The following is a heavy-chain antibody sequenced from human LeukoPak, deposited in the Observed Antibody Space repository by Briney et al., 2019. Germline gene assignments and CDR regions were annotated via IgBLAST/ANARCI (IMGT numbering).Heavy chain of an antibody. CDR1: GVIFSSYA. Sequence: GGSLRLSCAASGVIFSSYAMSWVRQAPGKGLEWVSTISDSDGSTYYADSVKGRFTISRDNSKNTLYLQLNSLRADDTAVYYCAKVAAAALARIDYWGQGTLVTVS. CDR3: AKVAAAALARIDY. D-gene: IGHD6-13*01. CDR2: ISDSDGST. J-gene: IGHJ4*02. V-gene: IGHV3-23*01.